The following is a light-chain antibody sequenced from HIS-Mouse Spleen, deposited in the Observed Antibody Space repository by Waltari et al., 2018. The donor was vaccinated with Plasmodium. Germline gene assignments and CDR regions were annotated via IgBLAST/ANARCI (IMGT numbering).Light chain of an antibody. CDR1: SSNIGSNY. V-gene: IGLV1-47*01. Sequence: QSVLTQPPSASGTPGQRVTISCSGSSSNIGSNYVYWNQQLPGTAPKLLIYRNNQRPSGVPDRSSGSKSGTSASLAISGRRSEDEADYYCAAWDDSLSGPVFGGGTKLTVL. J-gene: IGLJ3*02. CDR2: RNN. CDR3: AAWDDSLSGPV.